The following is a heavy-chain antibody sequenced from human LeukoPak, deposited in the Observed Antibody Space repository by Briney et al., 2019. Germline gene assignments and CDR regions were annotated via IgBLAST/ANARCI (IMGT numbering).Heavy chain of an antibody. CDR1: GFTFSNYA. J-gene: IGHJ4*02. V-gene: IGHV3-64D*09. Sequence: GGSLRLSCSTSGFTFSNYAMHWVRQAPGKGLEYVSAISSSGGYTYYTDSVTGRFTISRGNSKNTLVLQMSSLRTEDTAVYYCVKDSRGSGRGGDFDHWGQGALVTVSS. D-gene: IGHD3-10*01. CDR2: ISSSGGYT. CDR3: VKDSRGSGRGGDFDH.